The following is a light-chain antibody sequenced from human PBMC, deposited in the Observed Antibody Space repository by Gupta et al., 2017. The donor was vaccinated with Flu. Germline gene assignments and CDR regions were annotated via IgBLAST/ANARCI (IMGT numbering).Light chain of an antibody. J-gene: IGKJ3*01. CDR3: QQYSTYSTFT. CDR2: KAS. CDR1: QTISSW. Sequence: DRVTITCRASQTISSWLAWFQQKPGKAPKLLISKASTLESGVPSRFSGSESGTEFTLTISSLQPDDFATYYCQQYSTYSTFTFGPGTKVDLK. V-gene: IGKV1-5*03.